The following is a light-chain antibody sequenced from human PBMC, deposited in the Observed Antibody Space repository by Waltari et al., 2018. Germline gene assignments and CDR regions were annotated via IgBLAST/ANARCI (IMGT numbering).Light chain of an antibody. J-gene: IGLJ3*02. CDR3: YSGTDNNRV. V-gene: IGLV3-27*01. CDR2: KDS. Sequence: SYELTQPSSVSVSPGQTARITCSGDVLAKKYARWFQHKPGQAPLLVIYKDSERPSGIPERFSGASSGTTVTLTINGANLEDEADYYCYSGTDNNRVFGGGTKLTVI. CDR1: VLAKKY.